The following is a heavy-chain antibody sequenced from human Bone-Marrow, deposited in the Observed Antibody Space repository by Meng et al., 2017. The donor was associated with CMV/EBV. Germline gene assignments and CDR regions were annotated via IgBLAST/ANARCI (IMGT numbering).Heavy chain of an antibody. Sequence: GGSLRLSCAASGFTFSTNNMNWVRQAPGKGLEWVSSISSSSAYIYYIDSVKGRFTISRDNAKNSLYLQMNSLRAEDTAVYYCARGESSSWPYYFDYWGQGTLVTVSS. CDR2: ISSSSAYI. J-gene: IGHJ4*02. CDR1: GFTFSTNN. CDR3: ARGESSSWPYYFDY. V-gene: IGHV3-21*01. D-gene: IGHD6-13*01.